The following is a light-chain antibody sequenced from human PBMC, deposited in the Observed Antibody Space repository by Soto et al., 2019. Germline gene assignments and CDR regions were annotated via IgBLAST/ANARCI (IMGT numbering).Light chain of an antibody. CDR1: QSVRTN. J-gene: IGKJ5*01. V-gene: IGKV3-11*01. CDR2: DAS. Sequence: EIVLTQSPATLSLSPGERATLSCRASQSVRTNLVWYQQKVGQAPRLLIYDASNRATGIPARFSGSGSGTDFTLTISSLEPEDFAVYYCQQRYNWPLITFGQGIRLEIK. CDR3: QQRYNWPLIT.